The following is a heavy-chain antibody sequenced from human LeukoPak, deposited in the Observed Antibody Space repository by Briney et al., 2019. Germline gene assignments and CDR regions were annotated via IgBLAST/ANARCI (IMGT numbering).Heavy chain of an antibody. D-gene: IGHD2-15*01. CDR2: IGGSGGDT. J-gene: IGHJ4*02. Sequence: GGSLRLSCAASGFTFNTYPMSWVRQAPGKGLEWVSVIGGSGGDTYYADSVKGRFTISRDNSKNTLYLQMNSLRAEDTAVYYCVKNAGGSCYSSSAYWGQGTLVTVSS. V-gene: IGHV3-23*01. CDR1: GFTFNTYP. CDR3: VKNAGGSCYSSSAY.